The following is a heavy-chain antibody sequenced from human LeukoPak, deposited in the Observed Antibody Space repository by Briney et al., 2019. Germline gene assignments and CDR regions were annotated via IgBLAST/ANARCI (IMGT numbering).Heavy chain of an antibody. CDR3: AKVPVSYSSGLFDY. J-gene: IGHJ4*02. CDR1: GFTVSSNY. CDR2: LYSDGST. D-gene: IGHD6-19*01. Sequence: GGSLRLSCVASGFTVSSNYMSWVRQAPGKGLEWVSLLYSDGSTFYGDSVKGRFTISRDNSKNTLYLQMNSLRAEDTAVYYCAKVPVSYSSGLFDYWGQGTLVTVSS. V-gene: IGHV3-53*01.